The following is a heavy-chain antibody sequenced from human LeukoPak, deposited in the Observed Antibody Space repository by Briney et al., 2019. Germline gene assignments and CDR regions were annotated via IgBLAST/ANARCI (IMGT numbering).Heavy chain of an antibody. CDR2: INHSGNT. CDR3: ARSKDGSGFAAY. Sequence: SETLSLTCAVYGGSFSGYYWTWIRQPPGKGLEWIGEINHSGNTNYNPSLKSRVAVSVDTSKNQFSLKLSSVIAADTAMYYCARSKDGSGFAAYWGQGTQVTVSS. CDR1: GGSFSGYY. V-gene: IGHV4-34*01. J-gene: IGHJ4*02. D-gene: IGHD3-22*01.